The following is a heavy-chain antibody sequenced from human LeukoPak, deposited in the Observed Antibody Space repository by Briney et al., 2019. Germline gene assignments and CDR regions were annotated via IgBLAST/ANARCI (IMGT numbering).Heavy chain of an antibody. CDR3: ARAHSGYSYGFDY. CDR2: IYHSGST. D-gene: IGHD5-18*01. Sequence: PSQTLSLTCAVSGGSISSGGYSWSWIRQPPGKGLEWIGYIYHSGSTYYNPSLKSRVTISVDRSKNQFSLKLGSVTAADTAVYYCARAHSGYSYGFDYWGQGTLVTVSS. V-gene: IGHV4-30-2*01. J-gene: IGHJ4*02. CDR1: GGSISSGGYS.